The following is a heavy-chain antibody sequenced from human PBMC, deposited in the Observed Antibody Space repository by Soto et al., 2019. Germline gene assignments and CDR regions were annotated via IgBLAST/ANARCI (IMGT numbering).Heavy chain of an antibody. V-gene: IGHV3-23*01. D-gene: IGHD6-19*01. CDR2: ISGSGGST. Sequence: GGSLRLSCAASGFTFSSYAMSWVRQAPGKGLEWVSAISGSGGSTYYADSVKGRFTISRDNSKNKRYLQMNSPRAEDKAVYYCAKDNHGGGWGSGWYRDYYYYGMDVWGQGTTVTVSS. CDR3: AKDNHGGGWGSGWYRDYYYYGMDV. CDR1: GFTFSSYA. J-gene: IGHJ6*02.